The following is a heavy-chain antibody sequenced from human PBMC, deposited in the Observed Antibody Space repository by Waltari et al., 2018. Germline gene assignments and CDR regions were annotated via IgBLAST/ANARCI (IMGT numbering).Heavy chain of an antibody. J-gene: IGHJ4*02. CDR2: MNPNSGNT. Sequence: QVQLVQSGAEVKKPGASVKVSCKASGYTFTSYDINWVRQATGPGLEWMGWMNPNSGNTGYAQKFQGRVTITRNTSISTAYMELSSLRSEDTAVYYCARGPTPYCGGDCYQASDHNPPAFDYWGQGTLVTVSS. V-gene: IGHV1-8*03. D-gene: IGHD2-21*01. CDR3: ARGPTPYCGGDCYQASDHNPPAFDY. CDR1: GYTFTSYD.